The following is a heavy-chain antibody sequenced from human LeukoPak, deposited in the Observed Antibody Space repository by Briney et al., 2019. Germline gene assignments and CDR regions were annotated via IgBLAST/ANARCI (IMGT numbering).Heavy chain of an antibody. CDR2: IWYDGSNK. CDR3: ARDRISDYGDYYFDY. J-gene: IGHJ4*02. CDR1: GFTFSSYG. Sequence: GGSLRLSCAASGFTFSSYGMHWVRQAPGKGLEWVAVIWYDGSNKYYADSVKGRFTISRDNSMNTLYLQMNSLRAEDTAVYYCARDRISDYGDYYFDYWGQGTLVTVSS. D-gene: IGHD4-17*01. V-gene: IGHV3-33*01.